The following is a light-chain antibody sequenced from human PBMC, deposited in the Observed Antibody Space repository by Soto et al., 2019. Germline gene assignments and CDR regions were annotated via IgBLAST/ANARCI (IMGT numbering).Light chain of an antibody. CDR2: TAS. CDR1: QGISIW. CDR3: QRANSFHT. V-gene: IGKV1-12*01. Sequence: DIQLTQSPSSVSASVGDRVTITCRASQGISIWLAWYQQKPGKATKLLIYTASTLQSGVPSRFSGSGSGTYFTLTSSILQHEDFATYYCQRANSFHTFGGGTKVEIK. J-gene: IGKJ4*01.